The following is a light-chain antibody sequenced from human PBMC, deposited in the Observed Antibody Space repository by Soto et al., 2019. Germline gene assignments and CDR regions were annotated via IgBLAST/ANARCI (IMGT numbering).Light chain of an antibody. CDR2: RNN. Sequence: QSVLTQPPSASGTPGQRVTISCSGSSSNIGSNYVYWYQQLPGTAPKLLIYRNNQRPSGVPDRFSGSKSGTSASLAISGLRSEDEADYYCAAWDDSLSGVVFGGGTQRPS. V-gene: IGLV1-47*01. CDR3: AAWDDSLSGVV. CDR1: SSNIGSNY. J-gene: IGLJ2*01.